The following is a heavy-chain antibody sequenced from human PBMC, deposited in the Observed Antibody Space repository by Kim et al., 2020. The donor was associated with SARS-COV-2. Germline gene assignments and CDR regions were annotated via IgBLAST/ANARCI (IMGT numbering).Heavy chain of an antibody. CDR2: IYSGGSST. Sequence: GGSLRLSCAASGFTFSSYAMSWVRQAPGKGLEWVSVIYSGGSSTYYADSVKGRFTISRDNSKNTLYLQMNSLRAEDTAVYYCARAGYSSSRYYYGMDVWGQGTTVTVSS. CDR3: ARAGYSSSRYYYGMDV. J-gene: IGHJ6*02. D-gene: IGHD6-13*01. CDR1: GFTFSSYA. V-gene: IGHV3-23*03.